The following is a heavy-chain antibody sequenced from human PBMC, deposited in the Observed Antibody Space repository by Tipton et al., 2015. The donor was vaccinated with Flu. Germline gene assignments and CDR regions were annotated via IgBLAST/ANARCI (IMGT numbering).Heavy chain of an antibody. Sequence: LRLSCTVSGGSISSYYWSWIRQPAGKGLEWIGRIYTSGSTNYNPSLKSRVTMSVDTSKNQFSLKLSSVTAADTAMYYCARDGWLRGFDYWGQGTLVTVSS. CDR3: ARDGWLRGFDY. V-gene: IGHV4-4*07. J-gene: IGHJ4*02. D-gene: IGHD3-10*01. CDR1: GGSISSYY. CDR2: IYTSGST.